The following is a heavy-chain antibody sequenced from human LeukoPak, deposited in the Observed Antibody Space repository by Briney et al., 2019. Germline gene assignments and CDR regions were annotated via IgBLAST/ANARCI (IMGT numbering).Heavy chain of an antibody. Sequence: PGASLRLSCAASGFTFSSHWMHWVRQAPGKGLVWVTRISSDGSSTRYADSVKGRFTIARDNAKNTLYLQMSSLRAEDTAMYYCARISLSGGVNDHWGQGTLVTVFS. CDR3: ARISLSGGVNDH. CDR1: GFTFSSHW. J-gene: IGHJ4*02. V-gene: IGHV3-74*01. CDR2: ISSDGSST. D-gene: IGHD3-9*01.